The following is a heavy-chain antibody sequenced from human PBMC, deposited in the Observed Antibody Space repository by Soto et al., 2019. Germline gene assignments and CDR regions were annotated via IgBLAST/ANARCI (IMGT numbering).Heavy chain of an antibody. CDR1: GGSISGYY. V-gene: IGHV4-34*01. J-gene: IGHJ5*02. CDR2: INHSGST. D-gene: IGHD2-15*01. Sequence: SETLSLTCTVSGGSISGYYWTWIRQPPGTGLEWIGEINHSGSTNYNPSLKSRVTISVDTSKNQFSLKLSSVTAADTAVYYCARGRVVVVAARHYNWFDPWGQGTLVTVSS. CDR3: ARGRVVVVAARHYNWFDP.